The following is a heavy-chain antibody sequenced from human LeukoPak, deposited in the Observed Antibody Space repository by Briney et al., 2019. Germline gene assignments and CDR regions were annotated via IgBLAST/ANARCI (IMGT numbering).Heavy chain of an antibody. V-gene: IGHV3-23*01. J-gene: IGHJ6*03. D-gene: IGHD5-18*01. Sequence: GGSLRLSCAASGFTFSSYGMSWVRQAPGKGLEWVSAISGSGGSTYYADSVKGRFTISRDNSKITLYPQMNSLRAEDTAVYYCAKEGSYGYEGYYYYYMDVWGKGTTVTVSS. CDR1: GFTFSSYG. CDR2: ISGSGGST. CDR3: AKEGSYGYEGYYYYYMDV.